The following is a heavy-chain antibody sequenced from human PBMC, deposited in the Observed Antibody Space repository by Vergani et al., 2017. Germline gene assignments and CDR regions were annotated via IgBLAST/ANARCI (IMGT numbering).Heavy chain of an antibody. CDR3: ARDRRYYDSSGYYTSWFDP. D-gene: IGHD3-22*01. J-gene: IGHJ5*02. CDR1: GGSFSGYY. CDR2: INHSGST. V-gene: IGHV4-34*01. Sequence: QVQLQQWGAGLLKPSETLSLTCAVYGGSFSGYYWSWIRQPPGKGLEWIGEINHSGSTNYNPSLKSRVTISVDTSKNQFSLKLSSVTDADTAVYYCARDRRYYDSSGYYTSWFDPWGQGTLVTVSS.